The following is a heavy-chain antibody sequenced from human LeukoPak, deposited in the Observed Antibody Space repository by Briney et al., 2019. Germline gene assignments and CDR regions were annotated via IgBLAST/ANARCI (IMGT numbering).Heavy chain of an antibody. CDR1: GGSISSYY. CDR2: IYYSGST. D-gene: IGHD2-15*01. CDR3: AKRAVAQSATDWFDH. J-gene: IGHJ5*02. V-gene: IGHV4-59*08. Sequence: PSETLSLTCTVSGGSISSYYWSWIRQPPGKGLEWIGYIYYSGSTNYNPSLKSRVTISVDTSKNQFSLKLSSVTAADTAVYYCAKRAVAQSATDWFDHWGQGTLVTVSS.